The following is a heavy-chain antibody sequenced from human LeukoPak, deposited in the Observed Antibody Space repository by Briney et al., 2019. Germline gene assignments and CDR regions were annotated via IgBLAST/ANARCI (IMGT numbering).Heavy chain of an antibody. CDR3: ARGGLLWFGELKNTWFDP. V-gene: IGHV3-48*04. Sequence: GGSLRLSCAASGFTFSSYSMNWVRQAPGKGLEWVSYISSSGSTIYYADSVKGRFTISRDNAKNSLYLQMNSLRAEDTAVYYCARGGLLWFGELKNTWFDPWGQGTLVTVSS. J-gene: IGHJ5*02. CDR1: GFTFSSYS. D-gene: IGHD3-10*01. CDR2: ISSSGSTI.